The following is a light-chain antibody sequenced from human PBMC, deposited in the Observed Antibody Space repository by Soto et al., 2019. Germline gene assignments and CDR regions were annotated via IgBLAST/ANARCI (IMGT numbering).Light chain of an antibody. CDR1: QSVHSGF. Sequence: EIVLTQSPDTLSLSPGDRATLSCGASQSVHSGFLAWYQQKPGLAPRLLIYDASSRATGIPDRFSGSGSGTDFTLTISRLEPEDFAVYYCQQYGGSTQWTFGQGTKVEI. CDR3: QQYGGSTQWT. CDR2: DAS. J-gene: IGKJ1*01. V-gene: IGKV3D-20*01.